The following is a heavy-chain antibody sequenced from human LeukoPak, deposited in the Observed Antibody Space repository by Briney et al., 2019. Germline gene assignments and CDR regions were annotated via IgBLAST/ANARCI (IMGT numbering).Heavy chain of an antibody. D-gene: IGHD6-19*01. J-gene: IGHJ4*02. V-gene: IGHV3-30*02. CDR1: GFTFSSYD. Sequence: GGSLRLSCAASGFTFSSYDMHWIRQAPGKGLEWVAFIRYDESDKKYADSVKGRFTVSRDNSQNTLFLQMNRLRAEDTAVYFCAKDSSSRGWYFEHWGQGTLVTVSS. CDR2: IRYDESDK. CDR3: AKDSSSRGWYFEH.